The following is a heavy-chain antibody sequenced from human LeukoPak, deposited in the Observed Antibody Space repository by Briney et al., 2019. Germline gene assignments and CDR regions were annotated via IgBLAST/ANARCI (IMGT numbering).Heavy chain of an antibody. CDR3: AKRPRYVVASD. J-gene: IGHJ4*02. D-gene: IGHD2-15*01. Sequence: GGSLRLSCTASEFTLSSSAMSWVRQAPGKGLEWVSAISSTGKLYYADSVRGRFTISRDNSKSTLYLEMDSLRAEDTAVYYCAKRPRYVVASDWGQGTLVTVSA. V-gene: IGHV3-23*01. CDR1: EFTLSSSA. CDR2: ISSTGKL.